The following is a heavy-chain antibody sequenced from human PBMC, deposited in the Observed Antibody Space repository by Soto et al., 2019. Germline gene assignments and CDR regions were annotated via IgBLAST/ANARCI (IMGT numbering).Heavy chain of an antibody. D-gene: IGHD3-10*01. Sequence: EVHLVESGGGLVQPGGSLKLSCAASGFTFSSSAMHWVRQASGKGLEWVGRIRSKANSYATEYGASVKGRFTISRDDSKNTAYLQMNSLKTEDTAVYYCLWFGELARSDSWGQGTLVTVSS. V-gene: IGHV3-73*02. J-gene: IGHJ4*02. CDR1: GFTFSSSA. CDR2: IRSKANSYAT. CDR3: LWFGELARSDS.